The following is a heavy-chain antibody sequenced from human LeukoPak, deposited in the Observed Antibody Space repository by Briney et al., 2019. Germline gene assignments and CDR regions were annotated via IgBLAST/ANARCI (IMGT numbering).Heavy chain of an antibody. CDR2: INHSGST. CDR3: ARRGYSYGFDY. V-gene: IGHV4-34*01. Sequence: PSETLSLTCAVYGGSFSGYYWSWICQPPGKGLEWIGEINHSGSTNYNPSLKSRVTISVDTSKNQFSLKLSSVTAADTAVYYCARRGYSYGFDYWGQGTLVTVSS. J-gene: IGHJ4*02. CDR1: GGSFSGYY. D-gene: IGHD5-18*01.